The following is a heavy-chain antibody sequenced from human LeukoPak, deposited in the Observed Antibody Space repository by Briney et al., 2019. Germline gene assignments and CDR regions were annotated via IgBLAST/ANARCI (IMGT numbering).Heavy chain of an antibody. CDR1: GYAFTGYY. D-gene: IGHD4-11*01. V-gene: IGHV1-2*02. CDR2: INPNGGES. Sequence: ASVKVSCKASGYAFTGYYLYWVRQAPGQGLEWMGRINPNGGESDYVQKFQGRVTMTRDTSIRTAYMEVNRLKSDDTAVYYCARVRRNSRSSRNWLGPWGQGTLVIVSS. CDR3: ARVRRNSRSSRNWLGP. J-gene: IGHJ5*02.